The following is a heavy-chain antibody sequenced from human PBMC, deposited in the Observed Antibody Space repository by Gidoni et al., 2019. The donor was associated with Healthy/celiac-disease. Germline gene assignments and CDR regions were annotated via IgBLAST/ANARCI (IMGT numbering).Heavy chain of an antibody. CDR3: ARRVGGSSGWVRASARKGYYFDY. V-gene: IGHV4-39*01. CDR1: GGSISSSSYY. J-gene: IGHJ4*02. CDR2: IYYSGST. D-gene: IGHD6-19*01. Sequence: QLQLQESGPGLVKPSETLSLTCTVSGGSISSSSYYWGWISQPPGKGLEWIGSIYYSGSTYYNPSLKSRVTISVDTSKNQFSLKLSSVTAADTAVYYCARRVGGSSGWVRASARKGYYFDYWGQGTLVTVSS.